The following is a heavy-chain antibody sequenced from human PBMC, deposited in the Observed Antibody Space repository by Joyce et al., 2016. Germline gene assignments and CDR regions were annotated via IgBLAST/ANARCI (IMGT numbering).Heavy chain of an antibody. V-gene: IGHV3-53*01. D-gene: IGHD5-12*01. CDR1: GFTVRSNY. CDR2: IYSGGST. CDR3: ARGTRRSGYDSDDAFDI. J-gene: IGHJ3*02. Sequence: EVQLVESGGGLIQPGGSLRLSCAASGFTVRSNYMSWVRQAPGKGLEWVSVIYSGGSTYYADSVKGRFTISRDNSKNTLYLQMNSLRAEDTTVYYWARGTRRSGYDSDDAFDIWGQGTMVTVSS.